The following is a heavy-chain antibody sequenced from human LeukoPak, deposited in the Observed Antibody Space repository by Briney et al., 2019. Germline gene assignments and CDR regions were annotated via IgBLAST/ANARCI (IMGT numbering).Heavy chain of an antibody. CDR3: TTDLRWELPNFDY. Sequence: SETLSLTCAVSGGSISSSNWWSWVRQPPGKGLEWIGEIYHSGSTNYNPSLKSRVTISVDKSKNQFSLKLSSVTAADTAVYYCTTDLRWELPNFDYWGQGTLVTVSS. J-gene: IGHJ4*02. CDR2: IYHSGST. V-gene: IGHV4-4*02. D-gene: IGHD1-26*01. CDR1: GGSISSSNW.